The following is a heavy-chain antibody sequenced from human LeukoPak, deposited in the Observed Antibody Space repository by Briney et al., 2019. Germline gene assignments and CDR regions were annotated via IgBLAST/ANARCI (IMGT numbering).Heavy chain of an antibody. CDR1: GFTFSSYW. J-gene: IGHJ2*01. CDR2: IKSDGSST. CDR3: ARGDTAMAYWYFDL. V-gene: IGHV3-74*01. D-gene: IGHD5-18*01. Sequence: PGGSLRLSCAASGFTFSSYWMHWVRQAPGKGLVWVSRIKSDGSSTSYADSVKGRFTISRDNAKNTLYLQMNSLRAEDTAVYYCARGDTAMAYWYFDLWGRGTLVTVSS.